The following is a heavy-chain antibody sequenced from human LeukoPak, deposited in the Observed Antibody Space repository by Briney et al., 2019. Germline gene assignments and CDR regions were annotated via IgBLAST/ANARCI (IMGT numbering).Heavy chain of an antibody. CDR3: AKDRGRWAFDI. J-gene: IGHJ3*02. CDR1: GFAFSFSAPG. D-gene: IGHD5-24*01. V-gene: IGHV3-30*02. Sequence: GGSLRLSCTAPGFAFSFSAPGIHWVRQAPGKGLEWVAFIQNDATEKSYADAVKGRCTTSRDNSKKAVYLQMNSLRAEDTAVYYCAKDRGRWAFDIWGQGTMVTVSS. CDR2: IQNDATEK.